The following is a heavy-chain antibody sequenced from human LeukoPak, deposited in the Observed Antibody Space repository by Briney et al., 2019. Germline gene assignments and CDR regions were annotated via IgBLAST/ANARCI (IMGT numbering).Heavy chain of an antibody. CDR3: ARDRPTGSYYSIDY. J-gene: IGHJ4*02. CDR1: GFTFNEFG. D-gene: IGHD1-26*01. V-gene: IGHV3-33*01. CDR2: IWYDGSNK. Sequence: GRSLRLSCTASGFTFNEFGVHWVRPAPGQGLEWVALIWYDGSNKYYADSVKGRFTISRDNSKNTVFLQMNILRVEDTAIYYCARDRPTGSYYSIDYWGQGIRATVSS.